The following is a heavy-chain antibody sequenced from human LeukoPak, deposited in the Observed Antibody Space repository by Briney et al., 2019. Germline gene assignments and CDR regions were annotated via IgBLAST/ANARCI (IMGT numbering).Heavy chain of an antibody. CDR2: ISGSGGST. Sequence: PGGSLRLSCAASGFTFSSYAMSWVRQAPGKGLEWVSAISGSGGSTYYADSAKGRLTISRDNSKNTLYLQMNSLRAEDTAVYYCAKSPKPPDYFDYWGQGTLVTVSS. J-gene: IGHJ4*02. CDR3: AKSPKPPDYFDY. CDR1: GFTFSSYA. V-gene: IGHV3-23*01.